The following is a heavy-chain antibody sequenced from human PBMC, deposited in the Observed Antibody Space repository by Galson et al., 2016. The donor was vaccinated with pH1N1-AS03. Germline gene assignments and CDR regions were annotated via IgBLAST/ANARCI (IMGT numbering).Heavy chain of an antibody. CDR3: ARTRTRGYALLQFDY. CDR1: GGTFDTFG. CDR2: IIPILNRA. Sequence: SVKVSCKASGGTFDTFGISWVRQAPGLGLEWMGGIIPILNRAKYAPKFRGRVTITADDSTSTAYMDLSSLRSEDTAVYYCARTRTRGYALLQFDYWSQGTLVTVSS. J-gene: IGHJ4*02. V-gene: IGHV1-69*13. D-gene: IGHD5-18*01.